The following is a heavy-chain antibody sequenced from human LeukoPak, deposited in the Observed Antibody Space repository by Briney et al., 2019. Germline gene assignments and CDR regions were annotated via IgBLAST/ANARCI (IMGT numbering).Heavy chain of an antibody. CDR2: IKHDGSEK. Sequence: PGGSLRLSCAASGFTFSSYWMSWVRQAPGKGLEWVANIKHDGSEKYYVDSVKGRFTISRDNAKNSLYLQMNSLRAEDTAVYYWARGGGGHYYDSSGLIDYWGQGTLVTVSS. J-gene: IGHJ4*02. CDR1: GFTFSSYW. CDR3: ARGGGGHYYDSSGLIDY. V-gene: IGHV3-7*01. D-gene: IGHD3-22*01.